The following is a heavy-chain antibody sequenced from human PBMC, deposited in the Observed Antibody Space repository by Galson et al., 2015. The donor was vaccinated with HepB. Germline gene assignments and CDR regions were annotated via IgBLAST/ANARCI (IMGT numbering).Heavy chain of an antibody. J-gene: IGHJ4*02. CDR3: ARGGFCSGGSCPHLDD. CDR2: IWYDGSNK. CDR1: GFTFSSYG. V-gene: IGHV3-33*01. D-gene: IGHD2-15*01. Sequence: SLRLSCAASGFTFSSYGMHWVRQAPGKGLEWVAVIWYDGSNKYYADSVKGRFTISRDNSKNTLYLQMNSLRAEDTAVYYCARGGFCSGGSCPHLDDWGQGTLVSVSS.